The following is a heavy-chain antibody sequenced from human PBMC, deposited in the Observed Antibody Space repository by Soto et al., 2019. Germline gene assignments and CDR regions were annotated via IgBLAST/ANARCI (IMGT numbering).Heavy chain of an antibody. Sequence: EVQLVESGGGLVKPGGSLRLSCAASGFTFSNAWMNWVRQAPGKGLEWVGRIKSKTDGGTTDYAAPVKGRFTISRDDSKNTLYLQMNSLKTEDTDVYYCGGTYYYDSSGSDYFDYWGQGTLVTVSS. CDR3: GGTYYYDSSGSDYFDY. CDR2: IKSKTDGGTT. J-gene: IGHJ4*02. V-gene: IGHV3-15*07. CDR1: GFTFSNAW. D-gene: IGHD3-22*01.